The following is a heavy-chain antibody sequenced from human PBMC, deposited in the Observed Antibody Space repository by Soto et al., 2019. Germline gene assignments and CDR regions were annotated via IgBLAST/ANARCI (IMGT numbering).Heavy chain of an antibody. CDR2: SRNKANSYST. Sequence: EVQLVESGGGLVQPGGSLRLSCAASGFTFSDHAMDWVRQAPGKGLEWVGRSRNKANSYSTEYAASVKGRFTISRDESKNSLYLQMNSLKTEDTAVYYCARFSGSYTRGLDYWGQGTLFTVSS. CDR3: ARFSGSYTRGLDY. V-gene: IGHV3-72*01. J-gene: IGHJ4*02. D-gene: IGHD1-26*01. CDR1: GFTFSDHA.